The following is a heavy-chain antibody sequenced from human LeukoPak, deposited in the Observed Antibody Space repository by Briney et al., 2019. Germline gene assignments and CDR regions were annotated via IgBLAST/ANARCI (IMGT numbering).Heavy chain of an antibody. CDR1: GGSISSYY. CDR2: IYYSGST. J-gene: IGHJ4*02. D-gene: IGHD6-19*01. V-gene: IGHV4-59*08. Sequence: KTSETLSLTCTVSGGSISSYYWSWIRQPPGKGLEWIGYIYYSGSTNYNPSLKSRVTISVDTSKNQFSLKLSSVTAADTAVYYCARRGYSSGLDYWGQGTLVTVSS. CDR3: ARRGYSSGLDY.